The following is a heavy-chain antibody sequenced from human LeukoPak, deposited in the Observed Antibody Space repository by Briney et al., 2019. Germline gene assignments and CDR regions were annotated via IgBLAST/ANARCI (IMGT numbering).Heavy chain of an antibody. J-gene: IGHJ6*02. CDR2: ISGSGGSI. D-gene: IGHD1-26*01. Sequence: GGSLRLSCAASGFTFSSYAMSWVRQAPGKGLEWVSTISGSGGSIYYADSVKGRFTISRDNAKNSLYLQMNSLRAEDTAVYYCASLVGALGVWGQGTTVTVSS. CDR3: ASLVGALGV. CDR1: GFTFSSYA. V-gene: IGHV3-23*01.